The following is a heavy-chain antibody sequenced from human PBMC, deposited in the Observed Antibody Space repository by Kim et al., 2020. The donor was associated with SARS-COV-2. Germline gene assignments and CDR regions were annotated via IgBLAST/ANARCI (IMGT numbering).Heavy chain of an antibody. J-gene: IGHJ3*02. CDR2: INHSGST. V-gene: IGHV4-34*01. CDR3: ARMKCSSTSCYFRYAFDI. CDR1: GGSFSGYY. Sequence: SETLSLTCAVYGGSFSGYYWSWIRQPPGKGLEWIGEINHSGSTNYNPSLKSRVTISVDTSKNQFSLKLSSVTAADTAVYYCARMKCSSTSCYFRYAFDIWGQGTMVTVSS. D-gene: IGHD2-2*01.